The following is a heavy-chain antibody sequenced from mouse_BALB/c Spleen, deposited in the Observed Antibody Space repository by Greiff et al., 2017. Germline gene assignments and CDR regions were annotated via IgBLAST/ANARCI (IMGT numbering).Heavy chain of an antibody. Sequence: EVKLVESGGGLVKPGGSLKLSCAASGFAFSSYDMSWVRQTPEKRLEWVAYISSGGGSTYYPDTVKGRFTISRDNAKNTLYLQMSSLKSEDTAMYYCASYGNYPYWYFDVWGAGTTVTVSS. V-gene: IGHV5-12-1*01. D-gene: IGHD2-1*01. J-gene: IGHJ1*01. CDR2: ISSGGGST. CDR1: GFAFSSYD. CDR3: ASYGNYPYWYFDV.